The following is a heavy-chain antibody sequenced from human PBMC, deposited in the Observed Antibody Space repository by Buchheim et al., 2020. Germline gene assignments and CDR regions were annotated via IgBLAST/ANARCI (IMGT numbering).Heavy chain of an antibody. Sequence: VQLQESGPGLVKPSETLSLTCTVSGGSISSYYWSWIRQPPGKGLEWIGYIYYSGSTNYNPSLKSRVTISVDTSQNQFSLKLSAVTAADTAVYYCARTLGGYCSGGSCYPYYFDYWGQGTL. CDR2: IYYSGST. CDR3: ARTLGGYCSGGSCYPYYFDY. CDR1: GGSISSYY. D-gene: IGHD2-15*01. V-gene: IGHV4-59*01. J-gene: IGHJ4*02.